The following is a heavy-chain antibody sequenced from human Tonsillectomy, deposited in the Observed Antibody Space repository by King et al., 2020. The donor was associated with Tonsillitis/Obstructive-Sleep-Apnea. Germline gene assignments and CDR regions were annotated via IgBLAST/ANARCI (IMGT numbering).Heavy chain of an antibody. CDR1: GFTFSIYP. J-gene: IGHJ3*02. Sequence: VQLVESGGGVVQPGRSLRLSCAASGFTFSIYPMHWVRQAPGKGLEWVAFISYDGGNKYYADSVKGRFTISRDNSKNTLYLQMNSLRTEDTAVYSCARVKYQLLDAFGNWGQGTMVTVSS. CDR3: ARVKYQLLDAFGN. CDR2: ISYDGGNK. V-gene: IGHV3-30*04. D-gene: IGHD2-2*01.